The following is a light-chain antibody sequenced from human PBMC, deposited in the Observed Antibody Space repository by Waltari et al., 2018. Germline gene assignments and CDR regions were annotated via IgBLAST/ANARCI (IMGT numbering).Light chain of an antibody. CDR1: ESIGDW. J-gene: IGKJ2*03. V-gene: IGKV1-5*03. CDR3: QYYFLYSRG. Sequence: DIQMTQFPSTLSASVGDRVTITCRASESIGDWMAWYQQEPGKAPKLLFYRASTLQSDVPSRFSGSGSGTEFTLTISSLQPDDFGTYYCQYYFLYSRGFGQGTKLEIK. CDR2: RAS.